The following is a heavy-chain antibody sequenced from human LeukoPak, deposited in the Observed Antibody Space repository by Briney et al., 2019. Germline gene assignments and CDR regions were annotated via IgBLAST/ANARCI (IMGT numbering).Heavy chain of an antibody. CDR3: AVLRRRGYYFDY. Sequence: SEPLSLTCAVYGGSFSGYYWRWIRQPPPKGLAWIGEINHSGSTNYTPSLKSRVTISVDTSKNQFSLKLSSVTAADTAVYYCAVLRRRGYYFDYWGQGTLVTVSS. CDR1: GGSFSGYY. CDR2: INHSGST. J-gene: IGHJ4*02. D-gene: IGHD3-10*01. V-gene: IGHV4-34*01.